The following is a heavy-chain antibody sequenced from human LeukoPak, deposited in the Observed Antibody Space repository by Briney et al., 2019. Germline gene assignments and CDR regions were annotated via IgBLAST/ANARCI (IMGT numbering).Heavy chain of an antibody. CDR1: GFTFSSYS. CDR2: ISGSGGST. Sequence: GGSLRLSCAASGFTFSSYSMNWVRQAPGKGLEWVSAISGSGGSTYYADSVKGRFTISRDNSKNTLYLQMNSLRAEDTAVYYCAKEPTMIVVVNAFDIWGQGTMVTVSS. D-gene: IGHD3-22*01. V-gene: IGHV3-23*01. CDR3: AKEPTMIVVVNAFDI. J-gene: IGHJ3*02.